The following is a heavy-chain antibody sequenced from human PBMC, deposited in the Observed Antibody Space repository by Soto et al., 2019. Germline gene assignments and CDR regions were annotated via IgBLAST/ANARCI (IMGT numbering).Heavy chain of an antibody. CDR3: ARAYCSSTSCYRGGNYYYYGMDV. CDR1: GYTFTGYY. V-gene: IGHV1-2*04. D-gene: IGHD2-2*02. J-gene: IGHJ6*02. Sequence: ASVKVSCKASGYTFTGYYMHWVRQAPGQGLEWMGWINPNSGGTNYAQKFQGWVTMTRDTSISTAYMELSRLRSDDPAVYYCARAYCSSTSCYRGGNYYYYGMDVWGQGTTVTVSS. CDR2: INPNSGGT.